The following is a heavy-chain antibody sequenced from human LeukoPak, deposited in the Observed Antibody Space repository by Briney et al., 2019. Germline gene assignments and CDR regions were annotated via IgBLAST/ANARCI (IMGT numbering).Heavy chain of an antibody. CDR1: GGSISSGDYY. CDR2: VYYSGST. Sequence: SQTLSLTCTVSGGSISSGDYYWSWIRRPPGKGLEWIGYVYYSGSTYYNPSLKSRVTISVDTSKNQFSLKLSSVTAADTAVYYCARARDSSGWTDYWGQGTLVTVSS. J-gene: IGHJ4*02. V-gene: IGHV4-30-4*08. CDR3: ARARDSSGWTDY. D-gene: IGHD6-19*01.